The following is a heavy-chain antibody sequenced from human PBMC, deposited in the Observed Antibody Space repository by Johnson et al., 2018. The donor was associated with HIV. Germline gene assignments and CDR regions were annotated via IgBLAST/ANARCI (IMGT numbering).Heavy chain of an antibody. CDR2: ISYDGSNK. CDR3: ARDQITMMVVATGTFDL. CDR1: GFTFSSYT. D-gene: IGHD3-22*01. V-gene: IGHV3-30*04. Sequence: QVQLVESGGGVVQPGRSLRLSCAASGFTFSSYTIHWVRQAPGKGLEWVAVISYDGSNKYYADSVKGRFTISRDNSKNTLYMQMNSLRPEDTAVYYCARDQITMMVVATGTFDLWGQGTMVTVSS. J-gene: IGHJ3*01.